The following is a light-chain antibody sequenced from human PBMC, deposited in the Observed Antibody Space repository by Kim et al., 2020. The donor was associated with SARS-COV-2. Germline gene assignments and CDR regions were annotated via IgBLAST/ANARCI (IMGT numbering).Light chain of an antibody. V-gene: IGKV1-5*03. Sequence: DIQMTQSPSTLSASVGDRVTITCRASQSISSWLAWYQQKPGKAPKLLIYKASSLESGVPSRFSGSGSGTEFTLTISSLQPDDFATYYCQQYDSYPYTFGQGAKLEI. CDR3: QQYDSYPYT. CDR2: KAS. CDR1: QSISSW. J-gene: IGKJ2*01.